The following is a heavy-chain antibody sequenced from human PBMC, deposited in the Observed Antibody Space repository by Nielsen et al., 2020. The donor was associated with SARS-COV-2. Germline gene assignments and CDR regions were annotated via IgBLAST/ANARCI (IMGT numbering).Heavy chain of an antibody. J-gene: IGHJ4*02. D-gene: IGHD2/OR15-2a*01. CDR3: ARDLLYGQDYFDY. CDR1: GFTFSSYG. Sequence: GESLKISCAASGFTFSSYGMHRVRQAPGKGLEWVAVIWYDGSNKYYADSVKGRFTISRDNSKNTLYLQMNSLRAEDTAVYYCARDLLYGQDYFDYWGQGTLVTVSS. CDR2: IWYDGSNK. V-gene: IGHV3-33*01.